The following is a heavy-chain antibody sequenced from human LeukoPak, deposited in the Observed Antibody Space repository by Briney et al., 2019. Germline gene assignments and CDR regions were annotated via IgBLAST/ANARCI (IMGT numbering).Heavy chain of an antibody. J-gene: IGHJ4*02. V-gene: IGHV2-5*02. CDR3: AHSHGYGSSWSGFDS. CDR1: ASSLTTSGVG. D-gene: IGHD6-13*01. CDR2: IYWDDEK. Sequence: SGPTLVNPTQTLTLTCTFSASSLTTSGVGVGWIRQPPGKALEWLALIYWDDEKRYSPSLKSRLTITKDTSKNQVVLTMTNMDPVDTATYYCAHSHGYGSSWSGFDSWGQGTLVTVSS.